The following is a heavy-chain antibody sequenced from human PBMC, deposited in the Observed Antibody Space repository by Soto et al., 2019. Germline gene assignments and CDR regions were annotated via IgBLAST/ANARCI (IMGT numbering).Heavy chain of an antibody. J-gene: IGHJ4*02. CDR1: GFTFTCYS. V-gene: IGHV1-18*01. D-gene: IGHD2-2*01. CDR3: ARVVTGTNPYYFDY. CDR2: ISAYNGNT. Sequence: GGPLKVSCKASGFTFTCYSISWVRQAPGQGLEWMGWISAYNGNTNYAQKLQGRVTMTTDTSTSTAYMELRSLRSDDTAVYYCARVVTGTNPYYFDYWGQGTLVTVSS.